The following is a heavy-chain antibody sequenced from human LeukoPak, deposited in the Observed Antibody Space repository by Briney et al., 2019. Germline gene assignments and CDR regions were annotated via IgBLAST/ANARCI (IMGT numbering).Heavy chain of an antibody. V-gene: IGHV4-59*01. D-gene: IGHD2/OR15-2a*01. CDR3: ARASIVASVDY. CDR2: IYYSGST. J-gene: IGHJ4*02. Sequence: SETLSLTCTVSGGSISSYYWSWIRQPPGKGLEWIGYIYYSGSTNYNPSLKSRVTISVDTSKNQFSLKLSSVTAADTAVYYCARASIVASVDYWGQGTLVTVSS. CDR1: GGSISSYY.